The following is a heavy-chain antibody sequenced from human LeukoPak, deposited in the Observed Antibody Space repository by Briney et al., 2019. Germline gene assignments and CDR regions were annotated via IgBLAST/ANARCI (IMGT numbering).Heavy chain of an antibody. CDR2: ISAYNGNT. D-gene: IGHD6-6*01. CDR3: ATSGPGMQLVRTWYYYYMDV. J-gene: IGHJ6*03. Sequence: GASVTVSCKASGYTFTSYGISWVRQAPGQGLEWMGWISAYNGNTNYAQKLQGRVTMTTDAFTSTAYMELRSLRSDDTAVYYCATSGPGMQLVRTWYYYYMDVWGKGTTVTVSS. V-gene: IGHV1-18*01. CDR1: GYTFTSYG.